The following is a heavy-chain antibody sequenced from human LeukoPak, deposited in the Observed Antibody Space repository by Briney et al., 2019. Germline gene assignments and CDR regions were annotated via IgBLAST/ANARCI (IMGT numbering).Heavy chain of an antibody. CDR3: AGYRLTIFGVVVVVFDI. CDR1: GFTFSDYY. J-gene: IGHJ3*02. CDR2: ISSSGTTI. Sequence: GGSLRLSCAASGFTFSDYYMSWIRQAPGKGLEWVSYISSSGTTIYYADSVKGRFTISRDNAKNSLYLQMNSLRAEDTAVYYCAGYRLTIFGVVVVVFDIWGQGTMVTVSS. D-gene: IGHD3-3*01. V-gene: IGHV3-11*01.